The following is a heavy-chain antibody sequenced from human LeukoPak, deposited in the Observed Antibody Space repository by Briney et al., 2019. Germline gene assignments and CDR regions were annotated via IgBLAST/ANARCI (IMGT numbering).Heavy chain of an antibody. J-gene: IGHJ4*02. D-gene: IGHD3-10*01. CDR3: ARDRSGVSYY. Sequence: GGSLRLSCAASGFSFSTHDMNWVRQAPGKGLEWVSSISGSGDYIYYADSVKGRFTISRDNAKNSLFLQMDSLRAEDTAVYYCARDRSGVSYYWGQGTLVTVSS. V-gene: IGHV3-21*06. CDR2: ISGSGDYI. CDR1: GFSFSTHD.